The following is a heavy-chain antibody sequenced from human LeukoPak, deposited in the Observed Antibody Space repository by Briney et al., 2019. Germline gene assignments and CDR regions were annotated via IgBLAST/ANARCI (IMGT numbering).Heavy chain of an antibody. J-gene: IGHJ3*02. D-gene: IGHD3-22*01. Sequence: GASVKVSCKASGYTFTSYDINWVRQATGQGLEWMGWMNPNSGNTGYAQKFQGRVTMTRNTSISTAYMELSSLRSEDTAVYYCARDIEAMIVAFDIWGQGTMVTVSS. V-gene: IGHV1-8*01. CDR1: GYTFTSYD. CDR3: ARDIEAMIVAFDI. CDR2: MNPNSGNT.